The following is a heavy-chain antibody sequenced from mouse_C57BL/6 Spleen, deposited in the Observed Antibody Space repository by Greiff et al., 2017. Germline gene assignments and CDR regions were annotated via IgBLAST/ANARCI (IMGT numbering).Heavy chain of an antibody. J-gene: IGHJ4*01. CDR2: ISDGGSYT. Sequence: DVQLVESGGGLVKPGGSLKLSCAASGFTFSSYAMSWVRQTPEKRLEWVATISDGGSYTYYPEKVKGRFTISRDNAKNNLYMHMSHLRSEDTAMYYCAREEEYAMDYWGQGTSVTVSS. CDR1: GFTFSSYA. CDR3: AREEEYAMDY. V-gene: IGHV5-4*01.